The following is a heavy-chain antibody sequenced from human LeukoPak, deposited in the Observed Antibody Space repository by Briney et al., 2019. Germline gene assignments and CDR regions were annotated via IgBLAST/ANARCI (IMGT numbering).Heavy chain of an antibody. J-gene: IGHJ4*02. CDR3: ARRGDGGRSFDY. Sequence: SGGSLRLSCAVSGFTVSTTYMSWVRQAPGKGLEWVSLIYVDGRTYYADSVKGRFTISRDNSKNTLYLQVNSLRAEDTAVYYCARRGDGGRSFDYWGQGTLVTVSS. CDR2: IYVDGRT. CDR1: GFTVSTTY. V-gene: IGHV3-53*01. D-gene: IGHD4-23*01.